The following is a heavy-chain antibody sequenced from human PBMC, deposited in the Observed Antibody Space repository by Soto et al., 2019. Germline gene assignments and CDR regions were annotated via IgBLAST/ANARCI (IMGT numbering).Heavy chain of an antibody. CDR1: GYTFTSYD. Sequence: GASVKVSCKASGYTFTSYDINWVRQATGQGLEWMGWMNPNSGNTGYAQKFQGRVTMTRNTSISTAYMELSSLRSEDTAVYYCATYCSGGSCYSGYYYYYMDVWGKGTTVTVS. CDR3: ATYCSGGSCYSGYYYYYMDV. CDR2: MNPNSGNT. D-gene: IGHD2-15*01. J-gene: IGHJ6*03. V-gene: IGHV1-8*01.